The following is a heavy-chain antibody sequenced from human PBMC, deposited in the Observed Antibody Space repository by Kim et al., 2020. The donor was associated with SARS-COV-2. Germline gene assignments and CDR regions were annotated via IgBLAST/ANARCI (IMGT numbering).Heavy chain of an antibody. V-gene: IGHV1-2*06. J-gene: IGHJ5*02. Sequence: ASVKVSCKASGYTFTGYYMHWVRQAPGQGLEWMGRINPNSGGTNYAQKFQGRVTMTRDTSISTAYMELSRLRSDDTAVYYCARDRGLWFGELSPWFDPWGQGTLVTVSS. CDR2: INPNSGGT. D-gene: IGHD3-10*01. CDR3: ARDRGLWFGELSPWFDP. CDR1: GYTFTGYY.